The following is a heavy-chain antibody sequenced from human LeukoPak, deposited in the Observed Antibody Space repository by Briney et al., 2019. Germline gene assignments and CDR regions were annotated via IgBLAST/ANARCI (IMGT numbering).Heavy chain of an antibody. V-gene: IGHV4-4*02. CDR3: ASRTTVVTPGFDY. CDR2: IYHSGST. Sequence: SETLSLTCAVSGGSISSSNWWSWVRQPPGKGLEWIGEIYHSGSTNYNPSLKSRVTISVDKSKNQFSLKLSSVTAADTAVYYCASRTTVVTPGFDYWGQGTLVTVSS. CDR1: GGSISSSNW. J-gene: IGHJ4*02. D-gene: IGHD4-23*01.